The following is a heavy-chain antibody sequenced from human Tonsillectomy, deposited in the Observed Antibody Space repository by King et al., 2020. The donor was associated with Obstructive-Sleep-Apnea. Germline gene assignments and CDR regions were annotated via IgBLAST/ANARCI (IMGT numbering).Heavy chain of an antibody. CDR3: AKGLTARGSGYKYYFDY. CDR2: ISGSGGST. D-gene: IGHD5-12*01. V-gene: IGHV3-23*04. J-gene: IGHJ4*02. Sequence: VQLVESGGGLVQPGGSLRLSCAASGFTFSSYAMSWVRQAPGKGLEWVSAISGSGGSTYYADSVKGRFTISRDNSKNTLYLQMNSLRAEDTAVYYCAKGLTARGSGYKYYFDYWGQGTLVTVSS. CDR1: GFTFSSYA.